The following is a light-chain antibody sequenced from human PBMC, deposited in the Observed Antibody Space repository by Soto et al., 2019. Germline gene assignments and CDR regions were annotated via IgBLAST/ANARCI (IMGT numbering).Light chain of an antibody. CDR3: SSYITTDIRV. CDR2: AVK. V-gene: IGLV2-14*03. J-gene: IGLJ1*01. CDR1: GRDIGAYDY. Sequence: QSALAQPASVSGSPGQSITISCTGSGRDIGAYDYVSWYQQPPGKAPKLLIYAVKNRPSGVSDRFSGSKSGHTASLTITGLQAEDEGNYYCSSYITTDIRVFGTGTKVTVL.